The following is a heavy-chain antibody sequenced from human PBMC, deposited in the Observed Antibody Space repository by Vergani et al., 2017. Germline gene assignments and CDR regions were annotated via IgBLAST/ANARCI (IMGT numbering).Heavy chain of an antibody. Sequence: QVQLVQSGAEVKKPGASVKVSCKASGYTFTSYDINWVRQATGQGLEWMGWMNPNSGNTGYAQKFQGRVTITRNTSISTAYMELSSLRSEDTAVYYCARVTPPLRYFDWLLMWSNYYYGMDVWGQGTTVTVSS. D-gene: IGHD3-9*01. CDR2: MNPNSGNT. V-gene: IGHV1-8*03. CDR1: GYTFTSYD. CDR3: ARVTPPLRYFDWLLMWSNYYYGMDV. J-gene: IGHJ6*02.